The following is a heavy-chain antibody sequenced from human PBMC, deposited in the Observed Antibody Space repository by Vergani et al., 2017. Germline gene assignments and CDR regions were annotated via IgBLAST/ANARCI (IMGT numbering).Heavy chain of an antibody. CDR2: ISYDGSKK. CDR3: AKEGEYGDYDY. V-gene: IGHV3-30*18. CDR1: GFTFSSYG. Sequence: QVQLVESGGGVVQPGRSLRLSCAASGFTFSSYGMHWVRQAPGKGLEWVAVISYDGSKKYYADSVKGRFTISRDNSKNTLYLQMNSLRAEDTAVYYCAKEGEYGDYDYWGQGTLVTVSS. J-gene: IGHJ4*02. D-gene: IGHD4-17*01.